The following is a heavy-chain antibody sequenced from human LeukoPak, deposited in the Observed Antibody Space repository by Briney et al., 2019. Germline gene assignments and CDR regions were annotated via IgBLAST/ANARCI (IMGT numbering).Heavy chain of an antibody. Sequence: ASVKVSYKASGYTFTSYYMHWVRQSPGQGLEWMGIINPSGGSTSYAQKFQGRVTMTRDTSTSTVYMEMSSLRSEDTAVYYCARDHQPYFYDSSGYSPDHYAFDIWGQGTMVTVSS. V-gene: IGHV1-46*01. CDR1: GYTFTSYY. J-gene: IGHJ3*02. CDR3: ARDHQPYFYDSSGYSPDHYAFDI. CDR2: INPSGGST. D-gene: IGHD3-22*01.